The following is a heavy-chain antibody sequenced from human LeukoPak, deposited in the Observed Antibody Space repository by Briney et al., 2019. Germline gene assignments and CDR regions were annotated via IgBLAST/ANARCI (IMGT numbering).Heavy chain of an antibody. CDR3: ARGDIVVVPAAPWSYYYVMDV. V-gene: IGHV4-59*01. Sequence: SETLSLTCTVSGGSISSYYWSWIRQPPGKGLEWIGYIYYSGSTNYNPSLKSRVTISVDTSKNQFSLKLSSVTAADTAVYYCARGDIVVVPAAPWSYYYVMDVWGQGTTVTVSS. D-gene: IGHD2-2*01. CDR2: IYYSGST. CDR1: GGSISSYY. J-gene: IGHJ6*02.